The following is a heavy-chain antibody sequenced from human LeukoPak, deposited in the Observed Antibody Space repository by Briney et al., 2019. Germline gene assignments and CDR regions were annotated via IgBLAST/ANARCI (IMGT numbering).Heavy chain of an antibody. V-gene: IGHV1-18*01. D-gene: IGHD3/OR15-3a*01. J-gene: IGHJ4*02. CDR2: ISAYNGNT. CDR1: GGTFSSYA. Sequence: ASVKVSCKASGGTFSSYAISWVRQAPGQGLEWMGWISAYNGNTNYAQKLQGRVTMTTDTSTSTAYMELRSLRSEDTAVYYCARDRGPRTFDYWGQGTLVTVSS. CDR3: ARDRGPRTFDY.